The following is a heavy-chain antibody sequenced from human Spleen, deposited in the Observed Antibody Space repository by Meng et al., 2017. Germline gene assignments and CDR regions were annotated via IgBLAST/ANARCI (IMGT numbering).Heavy chain of an antibody. D-gene: IGHD3-10*01. J-gene: IGHJ6*02. CDR2: INPSDGST. V-gene: IGHV1-46*01. CDR1: GYTFTGYY. Sequence: ASVKVSCKASGYTFTGYYMHWVRQAPGQGLEWMGIINPSDGSTNYAQKFQGRVTMTRDTSTTTVYMDLSSLRSEDTAVYYCARDRGGTVTRNFYSYDMDVWGQGTTVTVSS. CDR3: ARDRGGTVTRNFYSYDMDV.